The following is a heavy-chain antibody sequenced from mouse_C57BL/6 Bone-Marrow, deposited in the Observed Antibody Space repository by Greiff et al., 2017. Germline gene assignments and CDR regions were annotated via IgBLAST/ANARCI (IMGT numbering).Heavy chain of an antibody. CDR1: GFTFSDYG. J-gene: IGHJ3*01. CDR2: ISSGSSTT. V-gene: IGHV5-17*01. CDR3: VYDYDVAWFAY. D-gene: IGHD2-4*01. Sequence: EVNLVESGGGLVKPGGSLKLSCAASGFTFSDYGMHWVRQAPGKGLEWVAYISSGSSTTYYADTVKGRFTITGDNAKNTLFLQISSLRSEDTAVYYCVYDYDVAWFAYWGQGTLVTVSA.